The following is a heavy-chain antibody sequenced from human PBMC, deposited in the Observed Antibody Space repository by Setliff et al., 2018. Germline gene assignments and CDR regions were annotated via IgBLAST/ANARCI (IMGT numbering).Heavy chain of an antibody. CDR1: GYTFTSYD. Sequence: ASVKVSCKASGYTFTSYDINWVRQATGQGPEWMGWMNPNSGNTGYAQKFQGRVTMTRNTSISTAYMELSSLRSEDTAVYYCAGGLRDYNFWSGYLLDYYYYGMDVWGQGTTFTVSS. D-gene: IGHD3-3*01. CDR2: MNPNSGNT. V-gene: IGHV1-8*02. J-gene: IGHJ6*02. CDR3: AGGLRDYNFWSGYLLDYYYYGMDV.